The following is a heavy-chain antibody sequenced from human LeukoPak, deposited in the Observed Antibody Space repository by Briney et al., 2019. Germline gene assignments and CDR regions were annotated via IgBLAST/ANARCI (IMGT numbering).Heavy chain of an antibody. CDR2: IRYDGSNK. V-gene: IGHV3-30*02. CDR1: GFTFSSYG. J-gene: IGHJ6*02. CDR3: AKVQETYYDILIGSEYYYGMDV. Sequence: GGSLRLSCAASGFTFSSYGMHWVRQAPGKGLEWVAFIRYDGSNKYYADSVKGRFTISRDNSKNTLYLQMNSLRAEDTAVYYCAKVQETYYDILIGSEYYYGMDVWGQGTTVTVSS. D-gene: IGHD3-9*01.